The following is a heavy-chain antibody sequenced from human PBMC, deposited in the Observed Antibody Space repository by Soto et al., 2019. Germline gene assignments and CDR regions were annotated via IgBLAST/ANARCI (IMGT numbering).Heavy chain of an antibody. D-gene: IGHD4-4*01. CDR2: IKPISDIT. V-gene: IGHV1-69*13. Sequence: SVKVSCKASGDTFGRFTINWVRQAPGQGLEWMGGIKPISDITNYAQRFQGRVTFTADASTSTVYLELSSLRSEDTAMYYCARDPSTINKLIGVWFDPWGQGTLVTVS. J-gene: IGHJ5*02. CDR1: GDTFGRFT. CDR3: ARDPSTINKLIGVWFDP.